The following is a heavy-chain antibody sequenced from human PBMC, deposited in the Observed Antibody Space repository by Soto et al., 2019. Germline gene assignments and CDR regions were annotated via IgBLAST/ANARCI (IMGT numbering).Heavy chain of an antibody. J-gene: IGHJ6*02. CDR3: ATDRYSSGWGPRMDV. D-gene: IGHD6-19*01. V-gene: IGHV1-24*01. CDR2: INPGDGST. Sequence: KGLEWMGVINPGDGSTSYAQKFQGRVTMTKDTSTDTAYMELSSLRSEDTAVYYCATDRYSSGWGPRMDVWGQGTTVTVSS.